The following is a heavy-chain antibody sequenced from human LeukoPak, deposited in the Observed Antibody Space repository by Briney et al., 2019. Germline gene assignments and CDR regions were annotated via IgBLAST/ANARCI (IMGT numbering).Heavy chain of an antibody. D-gene: IGHD3-10*01. Sequence: SVKVSCKASGADFSSSSFSWVRQAPGQGLEWMGRVIPTLDIAHYAQKLQGRVTMTTDTSTSTAYMELRSLRSDDTAVYYCARARVYGSGANWFDPWGQGTLVTVSS. V-gene: IGHV1-69*04. CDR2: VIPTLDIA. J-gene: IGHJ5*02. CDR3: ARARVYGSGANWFDP. CDR1: GADFSSSS.